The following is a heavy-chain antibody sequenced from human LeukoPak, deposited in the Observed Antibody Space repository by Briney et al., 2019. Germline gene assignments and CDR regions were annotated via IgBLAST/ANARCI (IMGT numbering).Heavy chain of an antibody. Sequence: GGSLRLSCAAPGFTLCSYAMTWVRQGPGKGLEWGSDISGGGGNTYYADSVKGRFTISRDNSKNTLYLQMHSLRAEDTAVYYCAIYSGYGTNAFDIWGQGTMVTVSS. CDR1: GFTLCSYA. CDR3: AIYSGYGTNAFDI. D-gene: IGHD5-12*01. J-gene: IGHJ3*02. V-gene: IGHV3-23*01. CDR2: ISGGGGNT.